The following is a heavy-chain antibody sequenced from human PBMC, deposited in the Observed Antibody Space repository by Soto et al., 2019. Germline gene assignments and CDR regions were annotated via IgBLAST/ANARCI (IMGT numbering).Heavy chain of an antibody. CDR3: AKDFSYGDQRG. D-gene: IGHD4-17*01. J-gene: IGHJ4*02. Sequence: QVQLVESGGGVVQPGRSLRLSCAASGFTFSSYGMHWVRQAPGKGLEWVAVISYDGSNKYYADSVKGRFTISRDNSKNTLYLQMNSLRAEDTAVYYCAKDFSYGDQRGWGQGTLVTVSS. CDR1: GFTFSSYG. V-gene: IGHV3-30*18. CDR2: ISYDGSNK.